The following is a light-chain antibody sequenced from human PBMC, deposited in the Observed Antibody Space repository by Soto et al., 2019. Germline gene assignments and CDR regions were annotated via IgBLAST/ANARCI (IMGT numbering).Light chain of an antibody. Sequence: IQLTHSPAPVSESVVYTVTIICRASQTISGWLAWYQQRPGKAPNLLIFDASTLESGVPSRFSGSGSGTTFTLTISSLQSDDFATYYCLQYNGYYRTFGQGTKVDIK. J-gene: IGKJ1*01. V-gene: IGKV1-5*02. CDR1: QTISGW. CDR3: LQYNGYYRT. CDR2: DAS.